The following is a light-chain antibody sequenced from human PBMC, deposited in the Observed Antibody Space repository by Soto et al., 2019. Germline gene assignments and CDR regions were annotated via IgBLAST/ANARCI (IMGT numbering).Light chain of an antibody. J-gene: IGKJ3*01. CDR3: QQYGRSPFT. Sequence: EIVLTQSPATLSLSPGERATLSCRASQSVSNYLAWYQQRPGQAPRVVIYGASTRATGIPERFSGSGSGTDFTLTISRLEPEDFAVYYCQQYGRSPFTFGPGTKVDIK. CDR2: GAS. CDR1: QSVSNY. V-gene: IGKV3-20*01.